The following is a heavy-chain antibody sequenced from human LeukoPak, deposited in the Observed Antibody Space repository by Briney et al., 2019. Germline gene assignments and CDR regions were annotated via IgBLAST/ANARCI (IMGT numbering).Heavy chain of an antibody. V-gene: IGHV3-33*01. CDR2: IWYDGSRQ. D-gene: IGHD6-13*01. CDR1: GFTFRNYG. Sequence: GRSLRLSCAASGFTFRNYGMHWVRQASGKGLEWVAVIWYDGSRQYYADSAKGRFTISRDNSKNTLYLQMSSLRVEDTAVYYCARDVRSSRYDWWGQGALVTVSS. J-gene: IGHJ4*02. CDR3: ARDVRSSRYDW.